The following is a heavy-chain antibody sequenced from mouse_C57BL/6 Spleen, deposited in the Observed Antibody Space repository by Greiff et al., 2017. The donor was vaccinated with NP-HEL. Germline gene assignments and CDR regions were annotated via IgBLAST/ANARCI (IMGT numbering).Heavy chain of an antibody. D-gene: IGHD2-3*01. CDR2: IYPRSGNT. V-gene: IGHV1-81*01. Sequence: QVQLQQSGAELARPGASVKLSCKASGYTFTSYGISWVKQRTGQGLEWIGEIYPRSGNTYYNEKFKGKATLTADKSSSTAYMELRSLTSEDSAVYFCAREGGYYSAWFAYWGQGTLVTVSA. J-gene: IGHJ3*01. CDR3: AREGGYYSAWFAY. CDR1: GYTFTSYG.